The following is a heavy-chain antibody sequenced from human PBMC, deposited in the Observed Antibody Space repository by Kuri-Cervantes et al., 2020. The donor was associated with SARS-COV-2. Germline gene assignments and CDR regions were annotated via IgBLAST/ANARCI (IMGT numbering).Heavy chain of an antibody. Sequence: GESLKISCAVSGFTFSQYAMHWVRQAPGKGLEWVAIISYDGGYENYADSVQGRFTISRDNDKHTLYLQVNSGKTEDTAVYYCARDPYVGSGYYLLDFWGQGTLVTVSS. CDR3: ARDPYVGSGYYLLDF. CDR2: ISYDGGYE. J-gene: IGHJ4*02. CDR1: GFTFSQYA. D-gene: IGHD3-22*01. V-gene: IGHV3-30*03.